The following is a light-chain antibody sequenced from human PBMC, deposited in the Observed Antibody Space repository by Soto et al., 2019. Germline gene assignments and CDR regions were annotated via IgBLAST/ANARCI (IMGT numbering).Light chain of an antibody. Sequence: QSALTQPASVSGSPGQSITISCTGTSSDVGSYNRVSWYQVHPGKAPKLMIYEGNKRPSGVSNRFSGSTSANTASLTISGLQAEDEADYYCGSFVGSASLGFGGGTKVTVL. J-gene: IGLJ2*01. CDR1: SSDVGSYNR. CDR2: EGN. CDR3: GSFVGSASLG. V-gene: IGLV2-23*01.